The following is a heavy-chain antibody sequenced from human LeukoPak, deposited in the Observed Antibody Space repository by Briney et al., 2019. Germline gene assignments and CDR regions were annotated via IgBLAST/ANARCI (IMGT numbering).Heavy chain of an antibody. CDR2: IYYNGST. CDR1: GGSMRYYY. Sequence: SDTLSLTCAVSGGSMRYYYWSWIRQSPGKGLEWIGYIYYNGSTNYNPSLKSRGTISVDMSKNQFSLKMSSVTAADTAVYYCARNGGLFDYWGQGRLVTVSS. J-gene: IGHJ4*02. D-gene: IGHD4-23*01. CDR3: ARNGGLFDY. V-gene: IGHV4-59*07.